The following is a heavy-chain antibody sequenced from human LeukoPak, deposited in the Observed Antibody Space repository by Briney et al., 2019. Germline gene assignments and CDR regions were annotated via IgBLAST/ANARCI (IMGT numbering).Heavy chain of an antibody. CDR2: IYYSGST. CDR1: GGSISRGGYY. V-gene: IGHV4-31*03. CDR3: AREALGYCGGGNCCRFDK. D-gene: IGHD2-15*01. J-gene: IGHJ4*02. Sequence: SETLSLTCSVSGGSISRGGYYWNWIRQHPGKGLEWIGYIYYSGSTYHNPSLKSRVTISLDTSKNQFSLTLNSVTAADTAVYYCAREALGYCGGGNCCRFDKWGQGTLVAVSS.